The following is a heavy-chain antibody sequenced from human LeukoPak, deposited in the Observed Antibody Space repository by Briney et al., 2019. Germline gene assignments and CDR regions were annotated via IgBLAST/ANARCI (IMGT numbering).Heavy chain of an antibody. CDR3: ARGRAYHDSTGYYY. Sequence: SQTLSLTCTVSGDSISNGGYYWSWIRQRPGEGLEWIGYIYYSGTTNYNPSLKSRVTMSVDTSKNQLSLKLSSVTAADTAVYVCARGRAYHDSTGYYYWGQGTLVTVSS. CDR2: IYYSGTT. CDR1: GDSISNGGYY. D-gene: IGHD3-22*01. J-gene: IGHJ4*02. V-gene: IGHV4-31*03.